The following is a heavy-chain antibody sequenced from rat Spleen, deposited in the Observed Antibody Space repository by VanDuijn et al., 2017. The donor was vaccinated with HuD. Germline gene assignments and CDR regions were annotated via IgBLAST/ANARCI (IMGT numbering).Heavy chain of an antibody. D-gene: IGHD3-8*01. Sequence: VQLKESGLGLVQPSQTLSLTCTVSGFSLTSYGVSWVRQAPKKGLEWVAYISYDGGSTYYRDSVKGRFTVSRDNAKSTLYLQMDSLRSEDTATYYCTTYPFSYWGQGTLVTVSS. CDR3: TTYPFSY. CDR2: ISYDGGST. CDR1: GFSLTSYG. V-gene: IGHV5-20*01. J-gene: IGHJ3*01.